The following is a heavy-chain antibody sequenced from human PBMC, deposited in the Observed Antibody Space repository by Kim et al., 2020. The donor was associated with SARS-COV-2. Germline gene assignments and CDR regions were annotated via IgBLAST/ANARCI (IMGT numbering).Heavy chain of an antibody. J-gene: IGHJ4*02. Sequence: AVSVKSRITLNPDTSKNKFSLQLNSVTPEDTAVYYCARDSSGSTRGVDYWGQGTLVTVSS. V-gene: IGHV6-1*01. CDR3: ARDSSGSTRGVDY. D-gene: IGHD6-19*01.